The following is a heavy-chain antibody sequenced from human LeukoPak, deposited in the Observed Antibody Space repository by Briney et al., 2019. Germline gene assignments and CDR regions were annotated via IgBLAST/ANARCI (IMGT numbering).Heavy chain of an antibody. CDR1: GFTFSSYG. CDR3: AKDREDYYYYGMDV. CDR2: ISYDGSNK. Sequence: PGRSLRLSCAASGFTFSSYGMHWVRQAPGKGLEWVAVISYDGSNKYYADSVKGRFTISRDNSKNTLYLQMNSLRAEDTAVYYCAKDREDYYYYGMDVWGQGTTVTVSS. J-gene: IGHJ6*02. V-gene: IGHV3-30*18. D-gene: IGHD1-26*01.